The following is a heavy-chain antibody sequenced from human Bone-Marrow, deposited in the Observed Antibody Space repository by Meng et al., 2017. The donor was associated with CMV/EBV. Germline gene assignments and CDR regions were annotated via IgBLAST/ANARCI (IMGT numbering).Heavy chain of an antibody. V-gene: IGHV3-9*01. CDR3: ARGRFDF. CDR2: ISWNSGSI. J-gene: IGHJ4*01. CDR1: GFTFDDYA. Sequence: GGSLRLSCSASGFTFDDYAMHWVRQAPGKGLEWVSGISWNSGSIGYADSVKGRFTISRDNSKNTVHLQMNSLTAEDTAVYYCARGRFDFWGQGTRVTGSS.